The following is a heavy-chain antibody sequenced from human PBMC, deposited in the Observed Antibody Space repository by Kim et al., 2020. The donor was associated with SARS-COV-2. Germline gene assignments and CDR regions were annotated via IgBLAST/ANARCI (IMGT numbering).Heavy chain of an antibody. Sequence: YADHGTGRVTNSRDNSKTRGYLQMNSLRAEDTAVYYCARAFEYSTSDAFDIWGQGTMVTVSS. J-gene: IGHJ3*02. CDR3: ARAFEYSTSDAFDI. D-gene: IGHD6-6*01. V-gene: IGHV3-33*03.